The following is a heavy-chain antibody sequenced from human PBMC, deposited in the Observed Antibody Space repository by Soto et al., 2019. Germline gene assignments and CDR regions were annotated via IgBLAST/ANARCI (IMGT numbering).Heavy chain of an antibody. Sequence: QVQLQESGPGLVKPSQTLSLTCTVSGGSISSGDYYWSWIRQPPGKGLEWIGYIYYSGSTYYNPSLKSRVTISVDTSKNQFSLKLSSVTAADTAVYYCARDRQPRGSYYYYGMDAWGQGTTVTVSS. CDR3: ARDRQPRGSYYYYGMDA. CDR2: IYYSGST. J-gene: IGHJ6*02. V-gene: IGHV4-30-4*01. CDR1: GGSISSGDYY.